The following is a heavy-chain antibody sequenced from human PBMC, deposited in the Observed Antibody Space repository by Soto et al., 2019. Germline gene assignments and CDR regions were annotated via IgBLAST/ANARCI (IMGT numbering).Heavy chain of an antibody. CDR3: AREPSLDFGVVLYGMDV. CDR2: IIPIFGTA. J-gene: IGHJ6*02. Sequence: GASVKVSCKASGGTFSSYAISWVRQAPGQGLEWMGGIIPIFGTANYAQKFQGRVTITADESTSTAYMELSSLRSEDTAVYYCAREPSLDFGVVLYGMDVWGQGTTVTVSS. D-gene: IGHD3-3*01. V-gene: IGHV1-69*13. CDR1: GGTFSSYA.